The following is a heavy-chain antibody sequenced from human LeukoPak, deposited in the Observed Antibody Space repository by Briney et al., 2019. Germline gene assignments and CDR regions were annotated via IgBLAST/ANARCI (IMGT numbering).Heavy chain of an antibody. V-gene: IGHV1-2*02. CDR2: IIPNSGDA. J-gene: IGHJ4*02. D-gene: IGHD3-10*01. CDR3: GREMLQRIRGVTVYGADN. Sequence: ASLKVSCKASGYTFTDYYMHWGRQAPGQGLEWMGWIIPNSGDANYAQKLQGRVTITRDTSISTAYKELSRRTSYDPAIWQCGREMLQRIRGVTVYGADNWGQGTPVAVSS. CDR1: GYTFTDYY.